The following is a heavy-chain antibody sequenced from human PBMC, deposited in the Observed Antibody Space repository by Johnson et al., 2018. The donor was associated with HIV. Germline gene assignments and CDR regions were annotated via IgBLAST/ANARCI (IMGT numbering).Heavy chain of an antibody. D-gene: IGHD3-16*01. V-gene: IGHV3-30*18. J-gene: IGHJ3*02. CDR2: ISYDGSNK. Sequence: VQLVESGGGVVQPGGSLRLSCAASGFTFDDYGMSWVRQTPGKGLQWVAVISYDGSNKYYADSVKGRFTISRDNSKNTLHLQMNSLRAADTAVYYCAKVMTASSVNSFGGVIDASDIWGQGTMVTVSS. CDR1: GFTFDDYG. CDR3: AKVMTASSVNSFGGVIDASDI.